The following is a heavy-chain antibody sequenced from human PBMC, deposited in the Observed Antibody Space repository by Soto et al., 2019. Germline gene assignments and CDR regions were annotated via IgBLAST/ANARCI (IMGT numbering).Heavy chain of an antibody. CDR3: APSTKYDYIWGSYHQARYYYYMDV. CDR2: FDPEDGET. D-gene: IGHD3-16*02. Sequence: ASVKVSCKVSGYTLTELSMHWVRQAPGKGLEWMGGFDPEDGETIYAQKFQGRVTMTEDTSTDTAYMELSSLRSEDTAVYYCAPSTKYDYIWGSYHQARYYYYMDVWGKGTTVTVSS. V-gene: IGHV1-24*01. J-gene: IGHJ6*03. CDR1: GYTLTELS.